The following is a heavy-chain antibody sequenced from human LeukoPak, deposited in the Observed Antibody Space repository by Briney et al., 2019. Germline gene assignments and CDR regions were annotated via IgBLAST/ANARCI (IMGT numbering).Heavy chain of an antibody. Sequence: RPSETLSLTCTVSGGSISSYYWSWIRQPPGKGLEWIGYIYYSGSTNYNPSLKSRVTISVDTSKNQFSLKLSSVTAADTAVYYCARHGRGGLYYFDYWGQGTLVTVSS. V-gene: IGHV4-59*08. D-gene: IGHD3-10*01. J-gene: IGHJ4*02. CDR1: GGSISSYY. CDR3: ARHGRGGLYYFDY. CDR2: IYYSGST.